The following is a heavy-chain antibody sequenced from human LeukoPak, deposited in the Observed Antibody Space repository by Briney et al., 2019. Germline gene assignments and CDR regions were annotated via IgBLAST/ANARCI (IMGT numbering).Heavy chain of an antibody. CDR2: ISGRGGVT. Sequence: SGGSLRLSCAASGFTFSSYAMSWVRQAPGKGLEWVSAISGRGGVTYYADSVKGRFTISRDNAQNTLYLQMNFLRPEDTALYFCVKDWGPQFASGSSYFDSWGQGTLVTVSS. V-gene: IGHV3-23*01. CDR3: VKDWGPQFASGSSYFDS. D-gene: IGHD3-10*01. J-gene: IGHJ4*02. CDR1: GFTFSSYA.